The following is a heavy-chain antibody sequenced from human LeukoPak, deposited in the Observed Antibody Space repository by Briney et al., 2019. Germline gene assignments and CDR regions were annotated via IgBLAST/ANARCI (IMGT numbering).Heavy chain of an antibody. J-gene: IGHJ4*02. CDR1: GFTFSNYA. D-gene: IGHD3-10*01. CDR3: ARDPNYGSGSYWRYYFDY. Sequence: GGSLRLSCAASGFTFSNYAMHWVRQAPGKGLEYVSGISSNGGSTYYANSVKGRFTISRDNSKNTLYLQMGSLRAEDMAVYYCARDPNYGSGSYWRYYFDYWGQGTLVTVSS. CDR2: ISSNGGST. V-gene: IGHV3-64*01.